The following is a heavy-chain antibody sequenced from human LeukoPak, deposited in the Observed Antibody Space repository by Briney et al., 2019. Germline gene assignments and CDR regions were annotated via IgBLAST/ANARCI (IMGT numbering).Heavy chain of an antibody. V-gene: IGHV3-7*01. CDR2: IDKDGSEK. D-gene: IGHD3-10*01. J-gene: IGHJ4*02. CDR1: GFTFSKYW. CDR3: ATYTQHFGAPGTDY. Sequence: PGGSLRLSCAVSGFTFSKYWMRWVRQAPGKGLEWVASIDKDGSEKRYVDTVEGRFTIFRDNAKNSVYLLMTSLGAEDTAVYYCATYTQHFGAPGTDYWGQGTLVTVSS.